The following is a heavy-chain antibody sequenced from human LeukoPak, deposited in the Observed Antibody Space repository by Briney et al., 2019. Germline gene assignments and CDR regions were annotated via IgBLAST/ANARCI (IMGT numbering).Heavy chain of an antibody. CDR1: GGSISSYY. J-gene: IGHJ6*03. Sequence: PSETLSLTCTVSGGSISSYYWSWIRQPPGKGLEWIGYIYYSGSTNYNPSLKSRVTISVDTSKNQFSLKLSSVTAADTAVYYCARESGNYYYYYYMDVWGKGTTVTVSS. V-gene: IGHV4-59*12. CDR2: IYYSGST. CDR3: ARESGNYYYYYYMDV. D-gene: IGHD3-10*01.